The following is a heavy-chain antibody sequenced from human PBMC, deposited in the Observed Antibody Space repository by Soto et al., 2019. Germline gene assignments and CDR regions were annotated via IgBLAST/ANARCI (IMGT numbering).Heavy chain of an antibody. CDR2: ISGSGGST. D-gene: IGHD3-3*01. Sequence: GGSLRLSCAASGFTFISYAMSWVRQAPGKGLEWVSAISGSGGSTYYADSVKGRFTISRDNSKNTLYLQMNSLRAEDTAVYYCAKVPLGVAVRYYFDYWGQGTLVTVSS. V-gene: IGHV3-23*01. CDR3: AKVPLGVAVRYYFDY. J-gene: IGHJ4*02. CDR1: GFTFISYA.